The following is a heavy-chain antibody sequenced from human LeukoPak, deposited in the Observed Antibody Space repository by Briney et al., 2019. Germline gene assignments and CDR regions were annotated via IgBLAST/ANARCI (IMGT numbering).Heavy chain of an antibody. CDR3: ARHPFQYPFDH. Sequence: SETLSLTCTVSGGSISSGDYYWSWIRQPPGKGLEWIGYISYSGSPYYNPSLKSRVTISVDTSKNQFSLKLSSVTAADTAVYYCARHPFQYPFDHWGQGTVVSASS. D-gene: IGHD2/OR15-2a*01. V-gene: IGHV4-30-4*01. CDR2: ISYSGSP. CDR1: GGSISSGDYY. J-gene: IGHJ5*02.